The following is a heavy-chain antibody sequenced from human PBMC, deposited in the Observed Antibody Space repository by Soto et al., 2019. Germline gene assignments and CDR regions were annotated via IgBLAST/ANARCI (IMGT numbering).Heavy chain of an antibody. Sequence: QVQLVESGGGVVQPGRSLRLSCAASGFTFSSYGMHWVRQAPGKGLEWVAVIWYDGSNKYYADSVKGQFTISRDNSNNTRYMQMNSLRAQDTGVYYWARDRGSSSRYSTVAYYYGMDVWGQGTTVTVSS. J-gene: IGHJ6*02. CDR2: IWYDGSNK. CDR1: GFTFSSYG. CDR3: ARDRGSSSRYSTVAYYYGMDV. D-gene: IGHD6-13*01. V-gene: IGHV3-33*01.